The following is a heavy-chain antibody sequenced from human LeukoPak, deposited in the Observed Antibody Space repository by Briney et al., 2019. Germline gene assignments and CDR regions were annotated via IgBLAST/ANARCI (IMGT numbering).Heavy chain of an antibody. V-gene: IGHV1-18*01. CDR1: GYTFTSYG. D-gene: IGHD4-11*01. Sequence: GASVKVSCKASGYTFTSYGISWVRQAPGQGLEWMGWISAYNGNTNYAQKLQGRVTMTIDTSTSTAYMELRSLRSDDTAVYYCARDDGTVTTADGFDYWGQGTLVTVSS. J-gene: IGHJ4*02. CDR2: ISAYNGNT. CDR3: ARDDGTVTTADGFDY.